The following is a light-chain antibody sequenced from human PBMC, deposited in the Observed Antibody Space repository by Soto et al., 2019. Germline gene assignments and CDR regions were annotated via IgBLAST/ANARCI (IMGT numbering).Light chain of an antibody. V-gene: IGKV3-11*01. CDR1: QSVSSY. Sequence: EIVLTQSPSTLSLSPGERATLSCRASQSVSSYLAWYQQKPGQAPRLLIYDASNRSTGIPARFSGSGSGTDFTLLISSLEPEDFLVYYCQQRSNWLPYTFGQGTKLEIK. CDR2: DAS. CDR3: QQRSNWLPYT. J-gene: IGKJ2*01.